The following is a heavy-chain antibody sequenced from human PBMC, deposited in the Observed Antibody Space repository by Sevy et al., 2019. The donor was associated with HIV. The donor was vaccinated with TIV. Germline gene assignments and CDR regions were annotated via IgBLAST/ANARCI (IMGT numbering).Heavy chain of an antibody. J-gene: IGHJ6*02. CDR2: ISYDGSNK. Sequence: GGSLRLSCAASGFTFSSYGVHWVRQAPGKGLEWVAVISYDGSNKYYAHSVKGRFTISRDNSKNTLYLQMNSLRAEDTAVYYCAKSYDYYYYGMDVWGQGTTVTVSS. CDR3: AKSYDYYYYGMDV. V-gene: IGHV3-30*18. D-gene: IGHD2-8*01. CDR1: GFTFSSYG.